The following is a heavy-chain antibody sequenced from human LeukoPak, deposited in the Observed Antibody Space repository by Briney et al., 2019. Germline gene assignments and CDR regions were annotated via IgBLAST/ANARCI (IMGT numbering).Heavy chain of an antibody. Sequence: SVKVSCKASGGTFSSYAISWVRQAPGQGLEWMGRIIPILGIANYAQKFQGRVTITTDESTSTAYMELSSLRSEDTAVYYCARTWTPDFWSGYLDYWGQGTLVTVSS. CDR3: ARTWTPDFWSGYLDY. CDR2: IIPILGIA. CDR1: GGTFSSYA. D-gene: IGHD3-3*01. V-gene: IGHV1-69*04. J-gene: IGHJ4*02.